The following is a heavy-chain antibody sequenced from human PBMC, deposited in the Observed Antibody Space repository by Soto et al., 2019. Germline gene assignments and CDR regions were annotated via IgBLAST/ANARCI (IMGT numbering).Heavy chain of an antibody. V-gene: IGHV1-3*01. J-gene: IGHJ4*02. CDR3: ARGLGLYYFDY. CDR2: INAGNGNT. D-gene: IGHD1-26*01. Sequence: ASVKVSCKASGYTFTSYAMHWVRQAPGQRPEWMGWINAGNGNTKYSQKFQGRVTITRDTSASTAYMELSSLRSEDTAVYYRARGLGLYYFDYWGQGTLVTVS. CDR1: GYTFTSYA.